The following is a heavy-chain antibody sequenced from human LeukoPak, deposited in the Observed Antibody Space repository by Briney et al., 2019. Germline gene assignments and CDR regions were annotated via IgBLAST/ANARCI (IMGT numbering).Heavy chain of an antibody. J-gene: IGHJ5*02. D-gene: IGHD6-19*01. CDR1: GGSISSYY. V-gene: IGHV4-59*08. Sequence: SETLSLTCTVFGGSISSYYWTWIRQPPGKGLEWIGYIYYSGSPNYNPSLKSRVTISVDTAKNQFSLKLNSVTPADTAVYYCAAGHSSGWYGNWFDPWGQGTLVTVSS. CDR2: IYYSGSP. CDR3: AAGHSSGWYGNWFDP.